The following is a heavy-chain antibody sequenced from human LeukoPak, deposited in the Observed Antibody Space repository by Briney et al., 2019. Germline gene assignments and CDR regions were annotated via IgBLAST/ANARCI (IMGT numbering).Heavy chain of an antibody. CDR3: ARSGYSCGHGDH. D-gene: IGHD5-18*01. V-gene: IGHV1-18*04. CDR2: ISAYNGKT. Sequence: ASVKVSCKASGYTFSSHYISWVRQAPGQGLEWIGWISAYNGKTSYAQKLQGRVTMTTDTSTSTAYMDLRSLRSDDTAVYYCARSGYSCGHGDHWGQGTLVTVSS. CDR1: GYTFSSHY. J-gene: IGHJ4*02.